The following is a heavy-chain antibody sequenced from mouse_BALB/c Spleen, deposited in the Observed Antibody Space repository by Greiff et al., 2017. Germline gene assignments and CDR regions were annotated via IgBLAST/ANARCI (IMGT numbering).Heavy chain of an antibody. CDR2: ISSGSSTI. D-gene: IGHD1-1*01. Sequence: EVKLVESGGGLVQPGGSRKLSCAASGFTFSSFGMHWVRQAPEKGLEWVAYISSGSSTIYYADTVKGRFTISRDNPKNTLFLQMTSLRSEDTAMYYCARYGTTVVGDYWGQGTTLTVSS. J-gene: IGHJ2*01. CDR3: ARYGTTVVGDY. CDR1: GFTFSSFG. V-gene: IGHV5-17*02.